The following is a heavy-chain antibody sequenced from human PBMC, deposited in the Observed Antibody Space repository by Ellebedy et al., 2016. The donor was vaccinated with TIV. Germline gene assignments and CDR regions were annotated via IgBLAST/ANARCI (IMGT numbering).Heavy chain of an antibody. D-gene: IGHD3-9*01. CDR3: ARGASLDWSRDAFDF. J-gene: IGHJ3*01. Sequence: GESLKISCAASGLYFKKFVMGWVRQSPGKGLQWLSLITGDSGDTFYADSVRGRFTISRDDSASTLFLQMNSLRAEDTAVYYCARGASLDWSRDAFDFWGQGTTVTVSS. CDR2: ITGDSGDT. V-gene: IGHV3-23*01. CDR1: GLYFKKFV.